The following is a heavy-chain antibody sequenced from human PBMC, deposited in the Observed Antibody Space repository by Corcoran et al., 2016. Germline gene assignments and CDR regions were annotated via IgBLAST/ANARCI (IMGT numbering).Heavy chain of an antibody. D-gene: IGHD6-19*01. Sequence: EVQLVQSGAEVKKPGESLKISCKGSGYSFTSYWIGWVRQMPGKGLEWMGIIYPGDSDTRYSPSFQGQVTISTDKSISTAYLQWSSLKASDTAMYYCARHGSIAVAGRYYYGMDVCGQGTTVTVSS. CDR1: GYSFTSYW. CDR3: ARHGSIAVAGRYYYGMDV. V-gene: IGHV5-51*01. CDR2: IYPGDSDT. J-gene: IGHJ6*02.